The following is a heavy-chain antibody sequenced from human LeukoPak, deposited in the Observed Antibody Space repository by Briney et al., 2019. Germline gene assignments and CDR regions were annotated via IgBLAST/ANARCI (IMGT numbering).Heavy chain of an antibody. CDR1: GGTFSSYA. D-gene: IGHD6-13*01. V-gene: IGHV1-69*06. Sequence: SVKVSCKASGGTFSSYAISWVRQAPGQGLEWMGGIIPIFGTANYAQKFQGRVTITADKSTSTAYMELSSLRSEDTAVYYCARGSSSSSWSIKGYYYMDVWGKGTTVTVSS. CDR2: IIPIFGTA. CDR3: ARGSSSSSWSIKGYYYMDV. J-gene: IGHJ6*03.